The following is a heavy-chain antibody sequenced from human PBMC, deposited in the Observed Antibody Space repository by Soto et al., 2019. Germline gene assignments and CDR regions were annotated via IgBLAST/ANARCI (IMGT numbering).Heavy chain of an antibody. CDR2: IYYSGST. D-gene: IGHD2-8*01. Sequence: SETLSLTCAVSGFSIGSNNWWGWIRQPPGKGLEWIGNIYYSGSTNYNPSLKSRVTISVDKSKNQFSLKLSSVTAADTAVYYCARHEGNGNVWPLDYWGQGILVTVSS. V-gene: IGHV4-28*01. CDR1: GFSIGSNNW. J-gene: IGHJ4*02. CDR3: ARHEGNGNVWPLDY.